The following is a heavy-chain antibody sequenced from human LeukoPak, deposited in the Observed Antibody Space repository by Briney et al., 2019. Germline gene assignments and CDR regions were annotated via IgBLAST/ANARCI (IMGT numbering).Heavy chain of an antibody. Sequence: PSQTLSLTCTVSGGSISSGDYYWSWIRRPPGKGLEWIWYIYYSGSICYNPSLKSRVTISVDTSKNQFSLKLSSVTAADTPVYYCASQLGYCSGGSCLGIDYWGQGTLVTVSS. D-gene: IGHD2-15*01. CDR1: GGSISSGDYY. CDR2: IYYSGSI. V-gene: IGHV4-30-4*01. CDR3: ASQLGYCSGGSCLGIDY. J-gene: IGHJ4*02.